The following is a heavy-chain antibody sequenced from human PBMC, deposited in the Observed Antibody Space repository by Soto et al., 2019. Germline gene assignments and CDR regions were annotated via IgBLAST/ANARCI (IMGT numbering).Heavy chain of an antibody. D-gene: IGHD3-3*01. J-gene: IGHJ6*02. Sequence: ASVKVSCKASGYTLTTYGITWVRQAPGQGLEWIGWISDYNRNTNYAQNLQGRVTLTTDTSTSTAYMELRSLRSDDTAVYYCARGSQRYYEFWSGPSVKYYYYYGMDVWGQGTTVTVSS. V-gene: IGHV1-18*01. CDR3: ARGSQRYYEFWSGPSVKYYYYYGMDV. CDR1: GYTLTTYG. CDR2: ISDYNRNT.